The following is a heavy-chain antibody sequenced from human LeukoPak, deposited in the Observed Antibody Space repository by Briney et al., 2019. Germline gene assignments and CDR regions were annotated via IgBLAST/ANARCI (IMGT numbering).Heavy chain of an antibody. J-gene: IGHJ6*02. CDR2: IKSDGSST. D-gene: IGHD3-10*01. CDR1: GFTFSNYW. Sequence: PGGSLRLSCAASGFTFSNYWMHWVRQAPGKGPVWVSRIKSDGSSTRFADSVQGRFTISRDNGKNTLYLQMNSLRAEDTAVYYCAKDGYYYGSGSYYIYYYYYYGMDVWGQGTTVTVSS. V-gene: IGHV3-74*01. CDR3: AKDGYYYGSGSYYIYYYYYYGMDV.